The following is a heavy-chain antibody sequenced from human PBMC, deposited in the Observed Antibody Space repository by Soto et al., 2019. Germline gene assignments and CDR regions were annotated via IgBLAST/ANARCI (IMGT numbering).Heavy chain of an antibody. CDR2: LYWDETR. Sequence: QITLKESSPTLVKPTQTLTLTCSFSGFSLYSGGVGVGWIRQPPGKALEWLALLYWDETRRYNPSLRNTLTIAKDTSENLVVLTMIDMGPVDTGTYFCAHYTTNTYFDVWGKGTTDTVSS. J-gene: IGHJ6*04. CDR1: GFSLYSGGVG. CDR3: AHYTTNTYFDV. D-gene: IGHD1-1*01. V-gene: IGHV2-5*02.